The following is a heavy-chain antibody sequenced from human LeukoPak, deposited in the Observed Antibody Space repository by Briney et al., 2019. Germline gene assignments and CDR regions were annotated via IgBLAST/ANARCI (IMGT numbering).Heavy chain of an antibody. CDR1: GFTLSNYN. Sequence: GGSLRLSCAASGFTLSNYNLHWVRQAPGKGLEWVSYISSSGSTIYYADSVKGRFTISRDNAKNSLYLQMNSLRAEDTAVYYCARDDVVGATKADYWGQGTLVTVSS. J-gene: IGHJ4*02. D-gene: IGHD1-26*01. CDR2: ISSSGSTI. CDR3: ARDDVVGATKADY. V-gene: IGHV3-48*04.